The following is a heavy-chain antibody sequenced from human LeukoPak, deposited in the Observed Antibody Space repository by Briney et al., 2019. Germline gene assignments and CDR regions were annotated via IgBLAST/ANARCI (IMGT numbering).Heavy chain of an antibody. V-gene: IGHV4-34*01. CDR1: GGSFSGFY. Sequence: SETLSLTCGVYGGSFSGFYRTWIRQPPGKGLEWIGEIHPSGSTNYSPSLVSRVTMSLDTSKNQFSLKLTSVTAADTAVYFCARGLDTYKSGVDWGQGTLVTVSS. CDR2: IHPSGST. CDR3: ARGLDTYKSGVD. D-gene: IGHD1-26*01. J-gene: IGHJ4*02.